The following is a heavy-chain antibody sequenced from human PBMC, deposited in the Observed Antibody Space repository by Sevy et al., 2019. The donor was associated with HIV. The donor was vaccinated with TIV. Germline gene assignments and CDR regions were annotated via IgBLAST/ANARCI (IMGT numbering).Heavy chain of an antibody. CDR3: ARDRGYCSGGSCSIGGIDY. CDR2: IKQDGSEK. CDR1: GFTFSSYW. J-gene: IGHJ4*02. V-gene: IGHV3-7*01. Sequence: GGSLRLSCAASGFTFSSYWMSWVRQAPGKGLEWVANIKQDGSEKYYVDSVKGRFTICRDNAKNSLYLQMNSLRAEDTAVYYCARDRGYCSGGSCSIGGIDYWGQGTLVTVSS. D-gene: IGHD2-15*01.